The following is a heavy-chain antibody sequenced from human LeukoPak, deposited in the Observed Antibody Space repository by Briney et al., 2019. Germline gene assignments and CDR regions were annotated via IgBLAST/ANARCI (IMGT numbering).Heavy chain of an antibody. CDR3: SRGGYNCFDY. V-gene: IGHV3-74*01. CDR2: INGDASRA. Sequence: SGGSLRLPCAASGFTFSGYWMHWVRQAPGKGLVWVSGINGDASRATYADSVKGRFTISRDNAKNTLYLQMNSLRADDTAVYYCSRGGYNCFDYWGQGTLVTVSS. D-gene: IGHD5-24*01. CDR1: GFTFSGYW. J-gene: IGHJ4*02.